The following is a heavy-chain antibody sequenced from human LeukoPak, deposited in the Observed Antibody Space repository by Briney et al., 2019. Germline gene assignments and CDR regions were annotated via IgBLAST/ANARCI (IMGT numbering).Heavy chain of an antibody. CDR1: GYTFTGYY. Sequence: GASVTVSCKASGYTFTGYYMHWVRQAPGQGLEWMGRINPNSGGTNYAQKFQGRVTMTRDTSISTAYMELSRLRSDDTAVYYCARVYYYGSGSYSAGAEYFQHWGQGTLVTVSS. CDR3: ARVYYYGSGSYSAGAEYFQH. D-gene: IGHD3-10*01. V-gene: IGHV1-2*06. CDR2: INPNSGGT. J-gene: IGHJ1*01.